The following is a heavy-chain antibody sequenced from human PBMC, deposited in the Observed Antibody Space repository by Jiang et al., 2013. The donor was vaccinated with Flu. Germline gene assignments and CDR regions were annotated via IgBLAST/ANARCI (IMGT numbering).Heavy chain of an antibody. J-gene: IGHJ3*02. V-gene: IGHV3-23*01. Sequence: QLLESGGGLVQPGGSLRLSCAASGFTFSSYAMSWVRQAPGKGLEWVSAISGSGGSTYYADSVKGRFTISRDNSKNTLYLQMNSLRAEDTAVYYCAKGWSIAVAGGYYAFDIWGQGTMVTVSS. D-gene: IGHD6-19*01. CDR2: ISGSGGST. CDR3: AKGWSIAVAGGYYAFDI. CDR1: GFTFSSYA.